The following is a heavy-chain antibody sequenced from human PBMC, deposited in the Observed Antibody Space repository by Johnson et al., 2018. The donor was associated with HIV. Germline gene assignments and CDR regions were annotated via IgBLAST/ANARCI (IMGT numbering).Heavy chain of an antibody. V-gene: IGHV3-30-3*01. CDR3: ASFPTCRFTICGVTQGAFDI. D-gene: IGHD3-3*01. Sequence: QVQLVESGGGVVQPGRSLRLSCAASGFTFSSYAMHWVRQAPGKGLEWVAVISYDGSNKYYADSVKGRFTISRDNSKNTLYLQINSLRAEDTAVYYFASFPTCRFTICGVTQGAFDIWGQGTMVTVSS. J-gene: IGHJ3*02. CDR1: GFTFSSYA. CDR2: ISYDGSNK.